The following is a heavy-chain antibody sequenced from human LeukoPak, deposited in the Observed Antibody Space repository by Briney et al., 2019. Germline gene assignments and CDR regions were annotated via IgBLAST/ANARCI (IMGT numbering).Heavy chain of an antibody. Sequence: ASVKVSCKASGYTFTSYDINWVRQATGQGLEWMGWMNPNSGNTGYAQKFQGRVTMTRNTSISTAYMELSSLRSEDTAVYYCARASIVVVPAAIDFDYWGQGTLVTVSS. CDR1: GYTFTSYD. V-gene: IGHV1-8*01. J-gene: IGHJ4*02. D-gene: IGHD2-2*01. CDR3: ARASIVVVPAAIDFDY. CDR2: MNPNSGNT.